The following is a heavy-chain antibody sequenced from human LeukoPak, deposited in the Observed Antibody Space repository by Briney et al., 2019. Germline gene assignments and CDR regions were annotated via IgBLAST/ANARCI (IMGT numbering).Heavy chain of an antibody. Sequence: SETLSLTCAVYGGSFSGKYWSWIRQPPGKGLEWIGEINHSGSTNYNPSLKSRVTISVDTSKNQFSPKLSSVTAADTAVYYCARGGVLLWFGELLNWFDPWGQGTLVTVSS. CDR1: GGSFSGKY. J-gene: IGHJ5*02. CDR3: ARGGVLLWFGELLNWFDP. V-gene: IGHV4-34*01. CDR2: INHSGST. D-gene: IGHD3-10*01.